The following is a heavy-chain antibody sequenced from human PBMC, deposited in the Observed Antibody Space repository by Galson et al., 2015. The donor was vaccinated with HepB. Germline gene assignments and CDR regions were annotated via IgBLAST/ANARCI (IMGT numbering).Heavy chain of an antibody. Sequence: PLRLSCAASGFTFSSYGMHWVRQAPGKGLEWVAVISYGGSNNYYADSVKGRFTISRDNSKNTLYLQMNSLRAEDKAVYYCAKRQQQWTDSSYSYGMEVWGQGTTVTVSS. CDR1: GFTFSSYG. CDR3: AKRQQQWTDSSYSYGMEV. V-gene: IGHV3-30*18. CDR2: ISYGGSNN. D-gene: IGHD6-13*01. J-gene: IGHJ6*02.